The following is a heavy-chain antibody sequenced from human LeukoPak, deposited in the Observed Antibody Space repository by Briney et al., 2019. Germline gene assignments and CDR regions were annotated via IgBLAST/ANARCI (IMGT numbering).Heavy chain of an antibody. CDR2: IMPIFGTG. D-gene: IGHD3/OR15-3a*01. CDR1: GGTFSNYA. Sequence: ASVKVSCKASGGTFSNYAISWVRQAPGQGLEWMGGIMPIFGTGKNAQKFQGRVTITADESTSTAYMELNSLRAEDTAVYYCARDGRGALGFDYWGQGTLVTVSS. V-gene: IGHV1-69*13. CDR3: ARDGRGALGFDY. J-gene: IGHJ4*02.